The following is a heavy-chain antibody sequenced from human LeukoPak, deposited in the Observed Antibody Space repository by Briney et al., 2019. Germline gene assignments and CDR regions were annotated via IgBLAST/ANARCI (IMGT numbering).Heavy chain of an antibody. V-gene: IGHV4-4*02. CDR1: GGSITSTNW. Sequence: KPSGTLSLTCGVSGGSITSTNWWRWVRQPPGQGLEWIGEISLSGLTNYNPSLKSRVTMALDKSKNHLSLNLTSVTAADTAVYYCSRENGAFSPFGYWGQGTLVTVPS. D-gene: IGHD2-8*01. CDR3: SRENGAFSPFGY. CDR2: ISLSGLT. J-gene: IGHJ4*02.